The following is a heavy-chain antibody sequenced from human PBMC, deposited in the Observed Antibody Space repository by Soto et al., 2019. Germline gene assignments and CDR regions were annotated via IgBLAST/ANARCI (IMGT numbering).Heavy chain of an antibody. CDR2: INHSGST. V-gene: IGHV4-34*01. CDR1: GGSFSGYY. CDR3: ARALTLTTGAPKDYYMDV. J-gene: IGHJ6*03. D-gene: IGHD1-7*01. Sequence: SETLSLTCAVYGGSFSGYYWSWIRQPPGKGLEWIGEINHSGSTNYNPSLKSRVTISVDTSKNQFSLKLSSVTAADTAVYYCARALTLTTGAPKDYYMDVWGKGTTVTVSS.